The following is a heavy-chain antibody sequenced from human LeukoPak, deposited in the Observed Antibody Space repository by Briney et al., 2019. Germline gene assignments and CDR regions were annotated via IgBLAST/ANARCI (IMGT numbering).Heavy chain of an antibody. CDR2: INQDGSQK. D-gene: IGHD3-10*01. J-gene: IGHJ6*02. CDR3: ARDAEDYYYGLYYYYGMDV. V-gene: IGHV3-7*01. Sequence: PGGSLRLSCAASGFTFSIYWMSWVRQAPGKGLEWVANINQDGSQKYYVDSVKGRFTISRDNAKNSLYLQMNSLRAEDTAVYYCARDAEDYYYGLYYYYGMDVWGQGTTVTVSS. CDR1: GFTFSIYW.